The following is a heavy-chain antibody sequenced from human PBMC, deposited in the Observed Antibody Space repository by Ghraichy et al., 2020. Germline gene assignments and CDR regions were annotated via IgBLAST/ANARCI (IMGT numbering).Heavy chain of an antibody. D-gene: IGHD3-22*01. CDR3: ARHVDTGSCRGYYDY. J-gene: IGHJ4*02. V-gene: IGHV4-39*01. CDR1: GDSISTSTYY. Sequence: SETLSLTCTVSGDSISTSTYYWGWIRKPPGKGLEWIGSIYNTGSAFHNPSLKSRVTISVDTSKNHCSLKLSSVTAADTAIYYCARHVDTGSCRGYYDYWGQGTLVTVSS. CDR2: IYNTGSA.